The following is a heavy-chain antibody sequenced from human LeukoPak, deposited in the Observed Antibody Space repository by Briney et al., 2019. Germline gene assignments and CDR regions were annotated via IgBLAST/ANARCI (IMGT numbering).Heavy chain of an antibody. CDR1: GGSISSYH. V-gene: IGHV4-4*07. Sequence: KPSETLSLTCTVSGGSISSYHWSWIRQPAGKGLQWSGRIYIRGSTNYNPSLKSRVTMSLDTSKNQFSLKLSPVTDADTAVYYCARGSNYYDFDYWGQGTLVTVSS. D-gene: IGHD3-10*01. J-gene: IGHJ4*02. CDR2: IYIRGST. CDR3: ARGSNYYDFDY.